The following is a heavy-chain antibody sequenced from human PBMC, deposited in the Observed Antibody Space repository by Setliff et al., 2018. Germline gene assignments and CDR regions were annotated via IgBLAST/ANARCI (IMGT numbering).Heavy chain of an antibody. Sequence: LSLTCAVSGAAISTYHWSWLRQPPGKGLEWIGYVSYGGSTKYNPSLESRVTISLDTPKNQFSLKLTSVTAADTAVYYCARTGTTYYYSCMDVWGEGTTVTV. V-gene: IGHV4-59*08. CDR3: ARTGTTYYYSCMDV. CDR1: GAAISTYH. D-gene: IGHD3-16*01. J-gene: IGHJ6*03. CDR2: VSYGGST.